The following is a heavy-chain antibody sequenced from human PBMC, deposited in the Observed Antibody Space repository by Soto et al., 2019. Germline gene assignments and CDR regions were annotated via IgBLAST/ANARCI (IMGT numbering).Heavy chain of an antibody. J-gene: IGHJ6*02. V-gene: IGHV1-3*01. CDR2: INAGNGNT. CDR3: ARDRIIGGSYFYYYGMDV. D-gene: IGHD1-26*01. CDR1: GYTFTSYA. Sequence: VASVKVSCKASGYTFTSYAMHWVRQAPGQRLEWMGWINAGNGNTKYSQKFQGRVTITRDTSASTAYMELSSLRSEDTAVYYCARDRIIGGSYFYYYGMDVWGQGTTVTVSS.